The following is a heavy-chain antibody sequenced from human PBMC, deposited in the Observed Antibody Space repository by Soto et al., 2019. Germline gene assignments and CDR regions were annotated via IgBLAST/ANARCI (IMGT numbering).Heavy chain of an antibody. Sequence: GESLKISCKGSGYSFTSYWIGWVRQMPGKGLEWMGIIYPGDSDTRYSPSFQGQVTISADKSISTAYLQWSSLKASDTAMYYCARRFYGSGSYYSPDYYYYGMDVWGKGTTVTVSS. J-gene: IGHJ6*04. CDR1: GYSFTSYW. CDR3: ARRFYGSGSYYSPDYYYYGMDV. D-gene: IGHD3-10*01. V-gene: IGHV5-51*01. CDR2: IYPGDSDT.